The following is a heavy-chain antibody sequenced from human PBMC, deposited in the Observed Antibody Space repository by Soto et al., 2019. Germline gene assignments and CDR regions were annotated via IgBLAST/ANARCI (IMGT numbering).Heavy chain of an antibody. D-gene: IGHD5-12*01. Sequence: XESLKISCKGSGCSFTSYWIGWVRQMPGKGLEWMGIIYPGDSDTRYSPSFQGQVTISADKSISTAYLQWSSLKASDTAMYYCARLYSGYYYYYGMDVWGQGPTVTVSS. J-gene: IGHJ6*02. CDR3: ARLYSGYYYYYGMDV. CDR1: GCSFTSYW. V-gene: IGHV5-51*01. CDR2: IYPGDSDT.